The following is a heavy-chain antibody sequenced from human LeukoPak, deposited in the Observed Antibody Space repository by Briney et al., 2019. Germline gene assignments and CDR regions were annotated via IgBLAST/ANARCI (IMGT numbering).Heavy chain of an antibody. V-gene: IGHV1-2*02. J-gene: IGHJ4*02. CDR1: GYTFTGYY. CDR3: ARDRPESAYYYDSSGFDY. CDR2: INPNSGGT. D-gene: IGHD3-22*01. Sequence: ASVKVSCKASGYTFTGYYMHWVRQAPGQGLEWMGWINPNSGGTNYAQKFQGRVTMTRDTSISTAYMELSRLRSDDTAVYYCARDRPESAYYYDSSGFDYWGQGTLVTVSS.